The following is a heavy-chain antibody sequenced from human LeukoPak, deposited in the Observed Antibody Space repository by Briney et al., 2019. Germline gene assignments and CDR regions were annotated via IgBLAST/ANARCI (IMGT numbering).Heavy chain of an antibody. J-gene: IGHJ4*02. Sequence: PGGSLRLSCGASGFTFGTYWMHWVRQAPGKGLVWVSGINSDGGTTTYADSVKDRFTISRDNSKNSLYLQMNSLRTEDTALYYCAKDFLSRDGYNPLLNWGQGTLVTVSS. D-gene: IGHD5-24*01. CDR2: INSDGGTT. CDR3: AKDFLSRDGYNPLLN. CDR1: GFTFGTYW. V-gene: IGHV3-74*01.